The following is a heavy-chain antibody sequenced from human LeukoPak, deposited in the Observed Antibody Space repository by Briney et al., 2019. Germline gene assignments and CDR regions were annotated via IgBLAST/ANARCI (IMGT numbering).Heavy chain of an antibody. J-gene: IGHJ4*02. CDR3: ARQRRGIVGAYNY. Sequence: SETLSLTCTVSGGSISGYFWSWIRQPPGKGLEWIGHVYYTGSTNYNPSLKSRVTISIDTSKNQFSLKLSSVTAADTAVYYCARQRRGIVGAYNYWGQGTLVTVSS. V-gene: IGHV4-59*08. D-gene: IGHD1-26*01. CDR1: GGSISGYF. CDR2: VYYTGST.